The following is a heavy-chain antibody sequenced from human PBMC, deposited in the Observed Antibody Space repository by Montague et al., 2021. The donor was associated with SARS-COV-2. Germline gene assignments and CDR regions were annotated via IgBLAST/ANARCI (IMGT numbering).Heavy chain of an antibody. CDR3: ARVSERERNTSQYRAFDI. D-gene: IGHD2-2*02. CDR1: GFTFSDYW. V-gene: IGHV3-7*01. Sequence: SLRLSCAASGFTFSDYWLSWVRQAPGMGLEWVANINQDGSEIYYVDSVKGRFTISRDNSKNSLSLQMNSLRAEDTTLYFCARVSERERNTSQYRAFDIWGQGTMVTVSS. CDR2: INQDGSEI. J-gene: IGHJ3*02.